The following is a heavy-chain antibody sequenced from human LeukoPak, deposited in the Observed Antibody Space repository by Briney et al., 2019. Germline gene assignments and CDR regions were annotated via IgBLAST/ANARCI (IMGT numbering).Heavy chain of an antibody. D-gene: IGHD2-2*01. CDR2: ISAYNGNT. CDR1: GYTFTSYG. J-gene: IGHJ1*01. Sequence: GASVKVSCKASGYTFTSYGISWVRQAPGQGLEWMGWISAYNGNTNYAQKLQGRVTMTTDTSTSTAYMERRSLRSDDTAVYYCARSGSGYCSSTSCSRDFQHWGQGTLVTVSS. V-gene: IGHV1-18*01. CDR3: ARSGSGYCSSTSCSRDFQH.